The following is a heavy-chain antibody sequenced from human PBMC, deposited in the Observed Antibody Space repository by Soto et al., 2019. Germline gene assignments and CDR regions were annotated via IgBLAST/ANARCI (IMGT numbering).Heavy chain of an antibody. CDR3: ARGAVVAATPFLGY. Sequence: QVQLVQSGAEVKKPGSSVKVSCKASGGTFSSYAISWVRQAPGQGLEWMGGIIPIFGTANYAQKFQGRVTLTADESTSTAYMELSSLRSEDTAVYYCARGAVVAATPFLGYWGQGTLVTVSS. V-gene: IGHV1-69*12. CDR2: IIPIFGTA. CDR1: GGTFSSYA. J-gene: IGHJ4*02. D-gene: IGHD2-15*01.